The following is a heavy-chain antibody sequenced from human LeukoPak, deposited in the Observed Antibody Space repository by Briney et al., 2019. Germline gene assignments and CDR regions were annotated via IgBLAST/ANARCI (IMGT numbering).Heavy chain of an antibody. J-gene: IGHJ4*02. CDR2: IKEDGSEK. D-gene: IGHD2-2*01. CDR3: ARGRRDTQYQVFDY. CDR1: GVTFSNYW. Sequence: GGSLRLSRVASGVTFSNYWMNWVRQAPGKGLEWVANIKEDGSEKYYVDSVKGRFTISRDNAKNSLYLQMSSLRDEDTAVYYCARGRRDTQYQVFDYWGQGTLVTVSS. V-gene: IGHV3-7*01.